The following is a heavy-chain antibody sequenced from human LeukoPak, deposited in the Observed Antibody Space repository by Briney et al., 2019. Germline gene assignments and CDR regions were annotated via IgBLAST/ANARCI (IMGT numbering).Heavy chain of an antibody. V-gene: IGHV3-11*04. D-gene: IGHD6-13*01. CDR3: ARDHRPLPPRSHSSSWDYTDY. CDR2: ISSSGSTI. J-gene: IGHJ4*02. Sequence: PGGSLRLSCAASGFTFSDYYMGWIRQAPGKWLEWVSYISSSGSTIYYADSVKGRFTISRDNAKNSLYLQMNSLRAEDTAVYYCARDHRPLPPRSHSSSWDYTDYWGQGTLVTVSS. CDR1: GFTFSDYY.